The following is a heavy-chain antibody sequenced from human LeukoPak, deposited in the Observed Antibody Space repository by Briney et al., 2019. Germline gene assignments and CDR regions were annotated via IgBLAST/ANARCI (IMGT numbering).Heavy chain of an antibody. Sequence: SETLSLTCAVYGGSFSGYYWSWIRQPPGKGLEWIGEIYHSGSTNYNPSLKSRVTISVDTSKNQFSLKLSSVTAADTAVYYCARGGSYGSGSYYNEENWFDPWGQGTLVTVSS. CDR1: GGSFSGYY. V-gene: IGHV4-34*01. J-gene: IGHJ5*02. CDR2: IYHSGST. CDR3: ARGGSYGSGSYYNEENWFDP. D-gene: IGHD3-10*01.